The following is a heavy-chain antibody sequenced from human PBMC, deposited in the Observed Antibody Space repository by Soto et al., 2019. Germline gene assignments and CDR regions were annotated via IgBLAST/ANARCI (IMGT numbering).Heavy chain of an antibody. Sequence: GGSLRLSCAASGFTFSSDWLHWVRQAPGKGLVWVSRINTDGSDTTYADSVKGRFTISRDNAKNSLYLQMNSLRAEDTAVYYCARDLGYYYDNSGSWGYYYGMDVWGQGTTVTVSS. J-gene: IGHJ6*02. CDR1: GFTFSSDW. V-gene: IGHV3-74*01. CDR3: ARDLGYYYDNSGSWGYYYGMDV. CDR2: INTDGSDT. D-gene: IGHD3-22*01.